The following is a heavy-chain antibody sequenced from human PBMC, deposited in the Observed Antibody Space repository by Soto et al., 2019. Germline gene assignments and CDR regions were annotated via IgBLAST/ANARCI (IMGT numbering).Heavy chain of an antibody. CDR2: IIPILGIA. CDR1: GGTFSSYT. Sequence: ASVKVSCKASGGTFSSYTISWVRQAPGQGLEWMGRIIPILGIANYAQKFQGRVTITADKSTSTAYMELSSLRSEDTAVYYCARVGSSWSQPFDYWGQGTLGTVSS. CDR3: ARVGSSWSQPFDY. V-gene: IGHV1-69*02. J-gene: IGHJ4*02. D-gene: IGHD6-13*01.